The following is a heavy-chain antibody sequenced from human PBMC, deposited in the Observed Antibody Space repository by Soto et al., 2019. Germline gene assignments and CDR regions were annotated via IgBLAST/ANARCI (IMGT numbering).Heavy chain of an antibody. D-gene: IGHD2-2*01. CDR2: IIPVFGTT. CDR3: ARSSPYIVVRKPTGNQDYYGMDV. Sequence: SVKVSCKASGGTFSNYTISWVRQAPGQGLEWMGGIIPVFGTTDYEQKFQGRVTITADGSTSTAYMKLSSLRSADTAVYYCARSSPYIVVRKPTGNQDYYGMDVWGQGTTVT. J-gene: IGHJ6*02. V-gene: IGHV1-69*13. CDR1: GGTFSNYT.